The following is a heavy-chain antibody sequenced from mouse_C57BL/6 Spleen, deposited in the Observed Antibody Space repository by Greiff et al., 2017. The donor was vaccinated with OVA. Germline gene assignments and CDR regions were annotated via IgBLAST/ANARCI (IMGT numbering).Heavy chain of an antibody. V-gene: IGHV1-82*01. J-gene: IGHJ4*01. CDR3: ARLGSYAMDY. CDR1: GYAFSSSW. Sequence: QVQLQQPGPELVKPGASVKISCKASGYAFSSSWMNWVKQRPGKGLEWIGRIYPGDGDTNYNGKFKGKATLTADKSSSTAYMQLSSLTSEDSAVYFCARLGSYAMDYWGQGTSVTVSS. CDR2: IYPGDGDT. D-gene: IGHD1-1*01.